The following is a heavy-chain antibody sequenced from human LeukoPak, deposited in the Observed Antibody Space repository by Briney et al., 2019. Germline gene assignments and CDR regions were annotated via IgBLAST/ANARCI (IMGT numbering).Heavy chain of an antibody. J-gene: IGHJ4*02. D-gene: IGHD1-7*01. CDR3: VKDRVPAYKGTYSAMDY. CDR2: MSWNSDTI. V-gene: IGHV3-9*03. CDR1: GFTFNDYA. Sequence: GGSLRLSCAASGFTFNDYAMHWVRQAPGKGLEWVSGMSWNSDTIDYADSVKGRFTISRDNAKKSLYLQMNSLRPEDMAVYHCVKDRVPAYKGTYSAMDYWGQGTLVTVSS.